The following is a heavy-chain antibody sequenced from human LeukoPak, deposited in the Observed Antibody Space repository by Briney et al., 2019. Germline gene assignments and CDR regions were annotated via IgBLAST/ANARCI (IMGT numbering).Heavy chain of an antibody. J-gene: IGHJ6*03. Sequence: EASVKVSCKASGYTFTSYYMHWVRQAPGQGLEWMGIINPSGGSTSYAQKFQGRVTMTRDMSTSTVYMELSSLRSEDTAVYYCASSEGIAVAGTRLWDYYMDVWGKGTTVTVSS. CDR2: INPSGGST. CDR1: GYTFTSYY. D-gene: IGHD6-19*01. V-gene: IGHV1-46*01. CDR3: ASSEGIAVAGTRLWDYYMDV.